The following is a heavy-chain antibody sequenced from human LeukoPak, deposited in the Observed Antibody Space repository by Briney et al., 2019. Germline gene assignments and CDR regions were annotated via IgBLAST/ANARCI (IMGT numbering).Heavy chain of an antibody. D-gene: IGHD2-2*01. CDR2: VDPEDGET. Sequence: KVSCKVSGYTFTDYYMHWVRQAPGKGLEWMGLVDPEDGETIYAEKFQGRVTITADTSTDTAYMELSSLRSEDTAVYYCATNPRYCSSTSCYFPWGQGTLVTVSS. J-gene: IGHJ5*02. V-gene: IGHV1-69-2*01. CDR3: ATNPRYCSSTSCYFP. CDR1: GYTFTDYY.